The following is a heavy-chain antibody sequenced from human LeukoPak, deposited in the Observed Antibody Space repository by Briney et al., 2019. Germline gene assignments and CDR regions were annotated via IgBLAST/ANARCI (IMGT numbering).Heavy chain of an antibody. Sequence: GRSLRLSCAASGFTFSDNYMSWIRQAPGKGLEWVSYISNGGSYTNYPDSVKGRFTISRDNAQNSLYLQMNSLRDEDTAVYYCARTRGAGSGGHFDYWGQGTLVTVSS. CDR2: ISNGGSYT. CDR1: GFTFSDNY. V-gene: IGHV3-11*03. J-gene: IGHJ4*02. CDR3: ARTRGAGSGGHFDY. D-gene: IGHD6-19*01.